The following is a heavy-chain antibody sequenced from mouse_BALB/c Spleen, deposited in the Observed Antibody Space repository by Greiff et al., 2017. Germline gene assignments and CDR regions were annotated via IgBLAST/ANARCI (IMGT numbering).Heavy chain of an antibody. D-gene: IGHD2-14*01. CDR2: ISYSGST. J-gene: IGHJ3*01. V-gene: IGHV3-2*02. Sequence: VQLQQSGPGLVKPSQSLSLTCTVTGYSITSDYAWNWIRQFPGNKLEWMGYISYSGSTSYNPSLKSRISITRDTSKNQFFLQLNSVTTEDTATYYCARYGVRAWFAYWGQGTLVTVSA. CDR1: GYSITSDYA. CDR3: ARYGVRAWFAY.